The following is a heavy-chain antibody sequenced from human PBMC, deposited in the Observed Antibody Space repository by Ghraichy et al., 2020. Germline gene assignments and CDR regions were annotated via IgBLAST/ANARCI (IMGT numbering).Heavy chain of an antibody. CDR1: GGSFSGYY. J-gene: IGHJ5*02. CDR2: INHSGST. V-gene: IGHV4-34*01. CDR3: SRTNVPRIRGYCSSTSCYRTYNWFDP. D-gene: IGHD2-2*02. Sequence: SETLSLTCAVYGGSFSGYYWSWIRQPPGKGLEWIGEINHSGSTNYNPSLKSRVTISVETSKNQFSLKLSSVTAADTAVYYCSRTNVPRIRGYCSSTSCYRTYNWFDPWGQGTLVTVSS.